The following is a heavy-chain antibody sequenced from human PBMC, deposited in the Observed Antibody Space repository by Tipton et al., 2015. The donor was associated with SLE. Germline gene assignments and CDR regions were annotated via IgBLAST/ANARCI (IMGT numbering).Heavy chain of an antibody. V-gene: IGHV3-23*01. CDR1: GFTFSSYA. J-gene: IGHJ6*02. CDR2: ISGSGGST. D-gene: IGHD2-15*01. CDR3: AKPPACSGGSCYSNYYYGMDV. Sequence: SLRLSCAASGFTFSSYAMSWVRQAPGKGLEWVSAISGSGGSTYYADSVKGRFTISRDNSKNTLYLQMNSLRAEDTAVYYCAKPPACSGGSCYSNYYYGMDVWGQGTTVTVSS.